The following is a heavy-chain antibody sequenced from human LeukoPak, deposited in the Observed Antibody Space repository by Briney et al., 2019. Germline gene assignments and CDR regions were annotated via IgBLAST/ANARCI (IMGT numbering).Heavy chain of an antibody. D-gene: IGHD3-10*01. V-gene: IGHV3-23*01. J-gene: IGHJ4*02. CDR2: ISGSGGST. CDR3: AKDVTMVRGVITNDY. Sequence: PGGSLRLSCAASGFTFNNYAMSWVRQAPGKGLEWVSAISGSGGSTYYADSVKGRFTISRDNSKNTLYLQMNSLRAEDTAVYYCAKDVTMVRGVITNDYWGQGTLVTVSS. CDR1: GFTFNNYA.